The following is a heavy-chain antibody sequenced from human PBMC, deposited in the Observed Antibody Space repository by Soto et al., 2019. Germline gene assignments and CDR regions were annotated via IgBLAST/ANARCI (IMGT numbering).Heavy chain of an antibody. Sequence: QVQLVESGGGVVQPGRSLRLSCAASGFTFSSYAMHWFRQAPGKGLEWVAVISYDGSNKYYADSVKGRFTISRDNSKNTLYLQMNSLRAEDTAVYYCARDGQQLVRPYNWFDPWGQGTLVTVSS. J-gene: IGHJ5*02. V-gene: IGHV3-30-3*01. CDR3: ARDGQQLVRPYNWFDP. CDR2: ISYDGSNK. CDR1: GFTFSSYA. D-gene: IGHD6-13*01.